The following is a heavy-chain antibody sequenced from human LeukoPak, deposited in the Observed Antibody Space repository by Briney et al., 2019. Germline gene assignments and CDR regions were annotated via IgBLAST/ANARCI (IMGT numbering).Heavy chain of an antibody. V-gene: IGHV3-23*01. CDR2: VDGGGGGT. J-gene: IGHJ6*02. CDR1: GFTLSSYA. D-gene: IGHD6-6*01. CDR3: AKKIIAARLHYYYYYGMDV. Sequence: GGSLRLSCAASGFTLSSYAMTWVRQAPGRGLEWVSSVDGGGGGTYYADSVQGRFTISRDNSKSTLCLQMNSLRAEDTAVYYCAKKIIAARLHYYYYYGMDVWGQGTTVTVSS.